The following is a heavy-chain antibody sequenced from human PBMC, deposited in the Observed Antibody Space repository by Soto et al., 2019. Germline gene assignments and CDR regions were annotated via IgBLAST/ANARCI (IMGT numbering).Heavy chain of an antibody. V-gene: IGHV3-30-3*01. J-gene: IGHJ6*02. CDR2: ISYDGSNK. D-gene: IGHD3-10*01. CDR1: GFTCSSYA. Sequence: GGCLRLSCAASGFTCSSYAVHWVRQAPGKGLEWVAVISYDGSNKYYADSVKGRFTISRDNSKNTLYLQMNSLRAEDTAVYYCARDLITMVRGVIGGMDVRGQGTTVTVSS. CDR3: ARDLITMVRGVIGGMDV.